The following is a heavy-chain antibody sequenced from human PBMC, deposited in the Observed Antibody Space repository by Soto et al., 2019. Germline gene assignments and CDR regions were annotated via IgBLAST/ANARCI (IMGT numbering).Heavy chain of an antibody. Sequence: QVQLQQWGAGLLKPSETLSLTCAVYGGSFSGYYWSWIRQSPGKGLEWIGEINHSGSTNYNPSLKSRVTISVDTSKNQFSLKLSSVTAADTAVYYCTRGKWLRSSFDYWGQGTLVTVSS. V-gene: IGHV4-34*01. CDR1: GGSFSGYY. CDR3: TRGKWLRSSFDY. J-gene: IGHJ4*02. D-gene: IGHD5-12*01. CDR2: INHSGST.